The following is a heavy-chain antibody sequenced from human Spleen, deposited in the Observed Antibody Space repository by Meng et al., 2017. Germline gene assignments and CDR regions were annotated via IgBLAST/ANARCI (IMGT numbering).Heavy chain of an antibody. D-gene: IGHD7-27*01. CDR1: GGSCSGYY. CDR3: ARKGVGLGFDY. Sequence: GQLTQGGGGLWQLSECLFFICAVCGGSCSGYYWSWIRQPPGKGLEWIGEINHSGSTNYNPSLKSRVTISVDPSKNQFSLKLSSVTAADTAVYYCARKGVGLGFDYWGQGTLVTVSS. J-gene: IGHJ4*02. CDR2: INHSGST. V-gene: IGHV4-34*01.